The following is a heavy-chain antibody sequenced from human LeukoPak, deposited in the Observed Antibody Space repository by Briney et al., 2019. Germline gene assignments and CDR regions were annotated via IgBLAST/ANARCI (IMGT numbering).Heavy chain of an antibody. CDR2: FDPEDGET. V-gene: IGHV1-24*01. Sequence: ASVKVSCKVSGYTLTELSMHWVRQAPGKGLEWMGGFDPEDGETIYAQKFQGRVTMTEDTSTDTAYMELSSLRSEDTAVYYCETRYGSSWYFDYWGQGTLVTVSS. CDR1: GYTLTELS. CDR3: ETRYGSSWYFDY. J-gene: IGHJ4*02. D-gene: IGHD6-13*01.